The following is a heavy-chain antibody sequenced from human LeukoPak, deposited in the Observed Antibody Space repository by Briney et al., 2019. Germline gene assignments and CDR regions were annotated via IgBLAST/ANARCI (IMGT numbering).Heavy chain of an antibody. CDR2: IIPILGIA. D-gene: IGHD6-13*01. CDR3: ASQSYLEYSSSWFQH. Sequence: GASVKVSCKASGYTFTSYAISWVRQAPGQGLEWMGRIIPILGIANYAQKFQGRVTITADKSTSTAYMELSSLRSEDTAVYYCASQSYLEYSSSWFQHWGQGTLVTVSS. J-gene: IGHJ1*01. CDR1: GYTFTSYA. V-gene: IGHV1-69*04.